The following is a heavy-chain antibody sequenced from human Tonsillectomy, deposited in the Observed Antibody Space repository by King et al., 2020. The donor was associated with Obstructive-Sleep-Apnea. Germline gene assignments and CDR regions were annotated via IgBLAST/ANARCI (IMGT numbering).Heavy chain of an antibody. Sequence: QVQLVESGGGVVQAGKSLRLSCTAPRFTFSNYAMHWVRQAPGKGLEWVAVISYDGGKKHYADSVRGRFSISRDTSKNTLYLQMNSLRPEETAIYYCARDIGFYNTGPPWDWGQGTLVTVPS. D-gene: IGHD2-8*02. CDR3: ARDIGFYNTGPPWD. CDR2: ISYDGGKK. V-gene: IGHV3-30-3*01. J-gene: IGHJ4*02. CDR1: RFTFSNYA.